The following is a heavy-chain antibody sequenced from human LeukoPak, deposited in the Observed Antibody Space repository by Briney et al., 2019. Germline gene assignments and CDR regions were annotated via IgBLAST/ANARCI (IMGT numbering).Heavy chain of an antibody. Sequence: SETLSLTCTVSGGSISSYYWGWIRQPPGKGLEWIGSIYCSGSTYYNTSLKSRVTISVDTSKNQFSLKLSSVTAADTAVYYCARARSGSGWYWFDPWGQGTLVIVSS. CDR1: GGSISSYY. CDR2: IYCSGST. J-gene: IGHJ5*02. V-gene: IGHV4-39*07. CDR3: ARARSGSGWYWFDP. D-gene: IGHD6-19*01.